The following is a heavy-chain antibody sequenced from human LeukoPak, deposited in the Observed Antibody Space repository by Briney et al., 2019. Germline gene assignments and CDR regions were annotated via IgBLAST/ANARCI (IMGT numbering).Heavy chain of an antibody. CDR1: GFTFSSYS. J-gene: IGHJ4*02. V-gene: IGHV3-21*01. CDR2: ISSSSSYI. D-gene: IGHD1-26*01. Sequence: GGPLRLSCAASGFTFSSYSMNWVRQAPGKGLEWVSSISSSSSYIYYADSVKGRFTISRDNAKNSLYLQMNSLRAEDTAVYYCASLGWDGLHYFDYWGQGTLVTVSS. CDR3: ASLGWDGLHYFDY.